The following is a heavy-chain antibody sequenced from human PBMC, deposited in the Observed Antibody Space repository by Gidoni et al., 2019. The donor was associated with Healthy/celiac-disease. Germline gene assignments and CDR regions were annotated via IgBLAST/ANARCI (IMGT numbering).Heavy chain of an antibody. CDR3: ARRDSSGWYGADY. CDR1: GFPFSSYA. V-gene: IGHV3-23*01. CDR2: ISGSGGST. J-gene: IGHJ4*02. D-gene: IGHD6-19*01. Sequence: EVQLLESGGGLVQPGGSLRLSCAASGFPFSSYAMSWVRQAPGKGLGWVSAISGSGGSTYYADSVKGRFTISRDNAKNTLYLQMNSLRAEDTAVYYCARRDSSGWYGADYWGQGTLVTVSS.